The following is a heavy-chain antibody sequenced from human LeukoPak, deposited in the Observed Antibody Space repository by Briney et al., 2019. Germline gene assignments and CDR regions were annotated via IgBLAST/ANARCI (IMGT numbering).Heavy chain of an antibody. CDR1: ADSISTYY. CDR3: ARAKKAVAGFFDY. V-gene: IGHV4-59*01. D-gene: IGHD6-19*01. J-gene: IGHJ4*02. Sequence: SETLSLTCTVSADSISTYYWSWIRQPPGKGLEWIGYIYYSGSTNYNPSLKSRVTISVDTSRKQLSLKLGSVTAADTAVYYCARAKKAVAGFFDYWGQGTLVTVSS. CDR2: IYYSGST.